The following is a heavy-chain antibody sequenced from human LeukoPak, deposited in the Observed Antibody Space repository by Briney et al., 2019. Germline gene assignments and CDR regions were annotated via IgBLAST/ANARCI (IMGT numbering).Heavy chain of an antibody. Sequence: GGSLRLSCAVSAFTVSSSYVSWVRQAPGKGLEWVSVSYGGGSTNYADSVKGRFTISRDNSKNTLYLQMNSLRAEDTAVYYCARDHSGSYQRAFDIWGQGTMVTVSS. J-gene: IGHJ3*02. D-gene: IGHD1-26*01. CDR2: SYGGGST. V-gene: IGHV3-66*02. CDR3: ARDHSGSYQRAFDI. CDR1: AFTVSSSY.